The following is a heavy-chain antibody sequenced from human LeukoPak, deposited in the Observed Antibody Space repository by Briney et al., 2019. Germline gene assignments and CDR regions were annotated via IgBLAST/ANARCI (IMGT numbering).Heavy chain of an antibody. Sequence: GGSLRLSCAASGFTFSSYSMTWVRQAPGKGLEWVSYISTSGSTLHYADSVKGRFTVSRDNANNSLYLQMNSLRAEDTAVYYCAREHGNYLRHWGQGTLVTVSS. CDR2: ISTSGSTL. D-gene: IGHD1-7*01. V-gene: IGHV3-48*01. CDR1: GFTFSSYS. CDR3: AREHGNYLRH. J-gene: IGHJ4*02.